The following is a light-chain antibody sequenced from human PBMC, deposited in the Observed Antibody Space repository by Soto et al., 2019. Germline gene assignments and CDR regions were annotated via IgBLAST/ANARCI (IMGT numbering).Light chain of an antibody. Sequence: QSALTQPPSASGSPGQSVTISCTGTSSDVGGYDYVSWYQQHPGKAPKIMIYEVTKRPSGVPDRFSGSKSGNTASLTVSGLQAEDEADYYCSSYAGSNNFVFGTGTTLTVL. V-gene: IGLV2-8*01. J-gene: IGLJ1*01. CDR2: EVT. CDR3: SSYAGSNNFV. CDR1: SSDVGGYDY.